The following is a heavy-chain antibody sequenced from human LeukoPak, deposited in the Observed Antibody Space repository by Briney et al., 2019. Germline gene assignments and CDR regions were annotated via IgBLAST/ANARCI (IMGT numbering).Heavy chain of an antibody. CDR3: ARIAAAGPKYYYYYYMDV. V-gene: IGHV4-38-2*02. J-gene: IGHJ6*03. CDR1: GYSISSGYY. CDR2: IYHSGST. D-gene: IGHD6-13*01. Sequence: PSETLSLTCTVSGYSISSGYYWGRIRQPPGKGLEWIGSIYHSGSTYYNPSLKSRVTISVDTSKNQFSLKLSSVTAADTAVYYCARIAAAGPKYYYYYYMDVWGKGTTVTVSS.